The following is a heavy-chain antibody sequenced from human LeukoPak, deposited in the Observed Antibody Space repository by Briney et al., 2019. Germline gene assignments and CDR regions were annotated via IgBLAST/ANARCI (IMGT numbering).Heavy chain of an antibody. V-gene: IGHV3-21*01. D-gene: IGHD3-10*01. J-gene: IGHJ4*02. CDR3: AGDLYGSGIVIDY. CDR2: ISSSSNYI. Sequence: GGSLRLSCAASGFTFSTYSMNWVRLAPGKGLEWVSCISSSSNYIYYADSVKGRFTISRDNAKNSLYLQMNSLRAEDTAVYYCAGDLYGSGIVIDYWGQGTLVTVSS. CDR1: GFTFSTYS.